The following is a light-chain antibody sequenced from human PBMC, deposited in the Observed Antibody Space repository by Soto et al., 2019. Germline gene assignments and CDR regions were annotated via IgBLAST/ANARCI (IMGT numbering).Light chain of an antibody. CDR3: QQYYNSPHT. V-gene: IGKV4-1*01. CDR2: WAS. Sequence: DIVMTQSPDSLAVSLGDGATINCKSSQSVLYSSNNKNYLAWYQQRPEQTPKLLISWASVRESGVPDRFSGSGSGTDFTLTISSLQAEDVAVYYCQQYYNSPHTFGLGTKLEIK. CDR1: QSVLYSSNNKNY. J-gene: IGKJ2*01.